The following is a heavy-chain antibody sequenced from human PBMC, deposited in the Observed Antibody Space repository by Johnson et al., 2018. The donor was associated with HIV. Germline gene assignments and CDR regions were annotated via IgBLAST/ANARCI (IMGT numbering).Heavy chain of an antibody. CDR3: ARMGLTGAFDI. CDR1: GFTFDDYA. V-gene: IGHV3-43D*03. J-gene: IGHJ3*02. Sequence: VQLLESGGVVVQPGGSLRLSCAASGFTFDDYAMHWVRQAPGKGLEWVSLITWDGGSTYYADSVKGRFTISRDNAKNTLYLQMDSLRAEDTAVYYCARMGLTGAFDIWGQGTMVTVSS. D-gene: IGHD3-9*01. CDR2: ITWDGGST.